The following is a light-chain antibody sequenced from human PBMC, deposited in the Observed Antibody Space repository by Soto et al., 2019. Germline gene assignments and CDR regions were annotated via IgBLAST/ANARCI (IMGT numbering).Light chain of an antibody. CDR2: ANT. CDR1: SSNIGAGYD. CDR3: QSFDTRLSGWVA. Sequence: QSVLTQPPSVSGAPGQRVTISCTGSSSNIGAGYDVHWYQQFPGTAPKLLIYANTNRPSGVPDRFSGSKSGTSASLAITGLQAEDEADYYCQSFDTRLSGWVAFGGGTKLTVL. J-gene: IGLJ2*01. V-gene: IGLV1-40*01.